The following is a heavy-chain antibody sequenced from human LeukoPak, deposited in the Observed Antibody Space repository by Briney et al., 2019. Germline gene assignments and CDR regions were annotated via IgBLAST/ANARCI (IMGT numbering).Heavy chain of an antibody. Sequence: SETLSLTCTVSGDSMTNYHWTWIRQPPGKELEWIGSISYSGTTNYNPSLKSRVTMSVDTSKSQFSLKLNSVTAADTAFYYCARSGLVRGVSTWGQGTLVTVSS. CDR2: ISYSGTT. D-gene: IGHD3-10*01. V-gene: IGHV4-59*01. CDR3: ARSGLVRGVST. CDR1: GDSMTNYH. J-gene: IGHJ4*02.